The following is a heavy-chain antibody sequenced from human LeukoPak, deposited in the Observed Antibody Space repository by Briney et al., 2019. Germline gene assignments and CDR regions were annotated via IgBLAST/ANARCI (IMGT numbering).Heavy chain of an antibody. CDR3: ARDPYSGGYGDYYYYYMDV. D-gene: IGHD1-26*01. Sequence: GGSLRLSCAVSGFTFSSYNMNWVRQAPGKGLEWVSSITSSSTYIYYADSVKGRFTISRDNAKNSLYLQMNSLRAEDTAVYYCARDPYSGGYGDYYYYYMDVWGKGTTVTISS. V-gene: IGHV3-21*01. CDR1: GFTFSSYN. CDR2: ITSSSTYI. J-gene: IGHJ6*03.